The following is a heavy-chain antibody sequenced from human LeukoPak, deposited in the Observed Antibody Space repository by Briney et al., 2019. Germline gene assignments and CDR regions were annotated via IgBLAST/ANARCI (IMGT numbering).Heavy chain of an antibody. J-gene: IGHJ4*02. V-gene: IGHV1-2*06. CDR2: INPNSGGT. Sequence: GAXVKVSCKASGYTFTGYYMHWVRQAPGQGLEWMGRINPNSGGTNYAKKFQGRVTMTRDTSISTAYMELSRLRSDDTAVYYCARAILWFGEWEDYWGQGTLVTVSS. D-gene: IGHD3-10*01. CDR1: GYTFTGYY. CDR3: ARAILWFGEWEDY.